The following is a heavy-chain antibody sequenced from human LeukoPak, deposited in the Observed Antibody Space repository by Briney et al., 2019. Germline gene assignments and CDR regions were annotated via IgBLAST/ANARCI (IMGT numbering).Heavy chain of an antibody. J-gene: IGHJ4*02. CDR3: ARVPLGVYYYDSSGYYYFDY. V-gene: IGHV1-2*02. Sequence: ASVKVSCKAPGYTFTDYYMHWVRQAPGQGLEWMGWINPNSGGTNFAQKFQGRVTMTRDMSISTAYMELSRLRSDDTAVYYCARVPLGVYYYDSSGYYYFDYWGQGTLVTVSP. D-gene: IGHD3-22*01. CDR2: INPNSGGT. CDR1: GYTFTDYY.